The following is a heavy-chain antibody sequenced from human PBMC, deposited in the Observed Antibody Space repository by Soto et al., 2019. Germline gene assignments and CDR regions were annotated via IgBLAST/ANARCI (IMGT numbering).Heavy chain of an antibody. CDR2: IYHSGST. V-gene: IGHV4-4*02. CDR3: ARLNAGTTYYYYGMDV. D-gene: IGHD1-7*01. Sequence: PSETLSLTCAVSGGSISSSNWWSWVRQPPGKGLEWIGEIYHSGSTNYNPSLKSRVTISVDKSKNQFSLKLSSVTAADTALYYCARLNAGTTYYYYGMDVWGQGTTVTVSS. CDR1: GGSISSSNW. J-gene: IGHJ6*02.